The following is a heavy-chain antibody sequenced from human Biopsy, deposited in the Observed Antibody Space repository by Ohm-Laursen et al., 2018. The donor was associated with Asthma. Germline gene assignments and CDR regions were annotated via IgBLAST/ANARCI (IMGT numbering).Heavy chain of an antibody. V-gene: IGHV1-69*05. J-gene: IGHJ6*02. CDR2: IIPIFGTA. Sequence: SSVKVSCNASGGTFSSYAISWVRQAPGQGLEWMGGIIPIFGTANYAQKLQGRVTMTTDTSTSTAYMELRSLRSDDTAVYYCAREGIAAAGGNLYYYYGMDVWGQGTTVTVSS. D-gene: IGHD6-13*01. CDR1: GGTFSSYA. CDR3: AREGIAAAGGNLYYYYGMDV.